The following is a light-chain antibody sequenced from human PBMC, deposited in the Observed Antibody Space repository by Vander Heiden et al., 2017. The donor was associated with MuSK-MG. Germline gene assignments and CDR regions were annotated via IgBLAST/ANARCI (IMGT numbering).Light chain of an antibody. CDR1: SLRSYY. CDR2: GKN. V-gene: IGLV3-19*01. CDR3: NSRDSSGNHVV. Sequence: SSELTQDPAVSVALGQTVRITCQGDSLRSYYASWYQQKPGQAPVLVIYGKNSRPSGIPDRFSGPSSRNTASLTITGAQAEDEADYYCNSRDSSGNHVVFGGGTKLTVL. J-gene: IGLJ2*01.